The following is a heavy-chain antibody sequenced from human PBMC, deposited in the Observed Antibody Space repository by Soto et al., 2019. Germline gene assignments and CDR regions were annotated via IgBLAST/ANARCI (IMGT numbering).Heavy chain of an antibody. Sequence: SETLCLPCTFSVGSITTGGYYWSWIRQLPGKGLEWIGHRYYSESTYYNPSLKSRVSISLDTSKNQFSLKLSFVTAADTAMYYCARTKCSGGSCYSWSLDYWGQGTTVTVSS. V-gene: IGHV4-31*03. CDR3: ARTKCSGGSCYSWSLDY. CDR2: RYYSEST. CDR1: VGSITTGGYY. J-gene: IGHJ4*02. D-gene: IGHD2-15*01.